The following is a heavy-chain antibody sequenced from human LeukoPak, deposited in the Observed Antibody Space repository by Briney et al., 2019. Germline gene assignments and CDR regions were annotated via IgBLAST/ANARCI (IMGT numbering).Heavy chain of an antibody. J-gene: IGHJ4*02. D-gene: IGHD6-19*01. V-gene: IGHV3-9*01. CDR1: GFTFDDYA. CDR2: ISWNSGSI. Sequence: GRSLRLSCAASGFTFDDYAMHWVRQAPGKGLEWVSGISWNSGSIGYAASVKGRFTISRDNAKNSLYLQMNSLRAEDTALYYCAKGRDSGWYDYWGQGTLVTVSS. CDR3: AKGRDSGWYDY.